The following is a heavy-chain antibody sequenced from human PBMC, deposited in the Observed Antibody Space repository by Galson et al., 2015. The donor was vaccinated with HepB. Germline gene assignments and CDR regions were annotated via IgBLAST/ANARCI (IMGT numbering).Heavy chain of an antibody. J-gene: IGHJ5*02. V-gene: IGHV1-3*01. CDR1: GYTFTSYA. D-gene: IGHD1-14*01. CDR3: ARGIRSGSWFDP. CDR2: INAGNGNT. Sequence: SVKVSCKASGYTFTSYAMHWVRQAPGQRLEWMGWINAGNGNTKYSQKFQGRVTITRDTSASTAYMELSSLRSEDTAVYYCARGIRSGSWFDPWGQGTLVTVSS.